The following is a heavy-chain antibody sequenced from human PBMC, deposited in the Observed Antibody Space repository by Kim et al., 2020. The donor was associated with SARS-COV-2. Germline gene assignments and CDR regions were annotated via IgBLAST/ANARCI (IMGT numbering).Heavy chain of an antibody. J-gene: IGHJ4*02. CDR2: ISYDGSNK. CDR3: AKGFDY. CDR1: GFTFSSYG. Sequence: GGSLRLSCAASGFTFSSYGMHWVRQAPGKGLEWVAVISYDGSNKYYADSVKGRFTISRDNSKNTLYLQMNSLRAEDTAVYYCAKGFDYWGQGTLVTVSS. V-gene: IGHV3-30*18.